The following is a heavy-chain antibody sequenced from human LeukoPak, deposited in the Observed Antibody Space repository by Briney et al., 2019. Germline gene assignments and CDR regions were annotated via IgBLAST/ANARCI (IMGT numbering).Heavy chain of an antibody. Sequence: PGGSLRLSCSASGFTFSSYAMHWVRQAPGKGLEYVSAISSNGGSTYYADSVKGRFTISRDNSKNTLYLQMSSPRAEDTAVYYCVKESVTMVRGDPGDYWGQGTLVTVSS. CDR3: VKESVTMVRGDPGDY. V-gene: IGHV3-64D*06. J-gene: IGHJ4*02. D-gene: IGHD3-10*01. CDR2: ISSNGGST. CDR1: GFTFSSYA.